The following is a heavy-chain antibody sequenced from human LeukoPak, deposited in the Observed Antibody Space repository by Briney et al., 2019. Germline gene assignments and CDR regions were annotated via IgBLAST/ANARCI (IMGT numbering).Heavy chain of an antibody. V-gene: IGHV4-34*01. CDR2: INHSGST. CDR1: GGSFSGYY. J-gene: IGHJ4*02. D-gene: IGHD3-10*01. CDR3: ARVYGSGSYFLFDY. Sequence: SETLSLTCAVYGGSFSGYYWSWIRQPPGKGLEWIGEINHSGSTNYNPSLKSRVTISVDTSKNQFSLKLSSVTAADTAVYYCARVYGSGSYFLFDYWGQGTLVTVSS.